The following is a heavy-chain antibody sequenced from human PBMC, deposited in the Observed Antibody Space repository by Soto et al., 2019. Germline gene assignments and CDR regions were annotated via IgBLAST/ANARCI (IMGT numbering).Heavy chain of an antibody. CDR3: ARSRRGGSAPIQEWFDP. V-gene: IGHV4-59*01. J-gene: IGHJ5*02. D-gene: IGHD5-18*01. CDR1: GGSISSYY. CDR2: IYYSGST. Sequence: SETLSLTCTVSGGSISSYYWSWIRQPPGKGLEWIGYIYYSGSTNYNPSLKSRVTISVDTSKNQFSLKLSSVTAADTAVYYCARSRRGGSAPIQEWFDPWGQGTLVTVSS.